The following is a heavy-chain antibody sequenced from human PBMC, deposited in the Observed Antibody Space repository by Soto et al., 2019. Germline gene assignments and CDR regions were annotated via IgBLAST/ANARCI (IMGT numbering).Heavy chain of an antibody. D-gene: IGHD2-2*02. V-gene: IGHV4-31*03. J-gene: IGHJ4*02. Sequence: SETLSLTCTVSGGSISSGGYYWSWIRQHPGKGLEWIGYIYYSGSTYYNPSLKSRVTISVDTSKNQFSLKLSSVTAADTAVYYCASLAPPIPGYYFDYWGQGTLVTVSS. CDR2: IYYSGST. CDR3: ASLAPPIPGYYFDY. CDR1: GGSISSGGYY.